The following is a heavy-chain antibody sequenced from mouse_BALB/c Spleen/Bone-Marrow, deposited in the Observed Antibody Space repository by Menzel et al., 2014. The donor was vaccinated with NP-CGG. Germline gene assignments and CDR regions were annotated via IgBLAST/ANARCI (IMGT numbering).Heavy chain of an antibody. D-gene: IGHD2-2*01. V-gene: IGHV1-54*01. CDR3: ARSRGYDVGPFAF. J-gene: IGHJ3*01. CDR1: GYAFTNYS. CDR2: INPGSGSS. Sequence: QVQLQQSGAELVRPGTSVKVSCKASGYAFTNYSIEWVKQRPGQGLGWIGVINPGSGSSNYNENFKGKATLTADRSSSTAYMLLSSLTSDDSAVYFCARSRGYDVGPFAFWGQGTLVTVSA.